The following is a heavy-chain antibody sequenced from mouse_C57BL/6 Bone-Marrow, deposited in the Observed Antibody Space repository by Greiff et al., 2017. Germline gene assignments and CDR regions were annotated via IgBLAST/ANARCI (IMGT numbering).Heavy chain of an antibody. Sequence: VQLQQSGPVLVKPGASVKMSCKASGYTFTDYYMNWVKQSHGKSLEWIGVINPYNGGTSYNQKFKGKATLTVDKSSSTAYMELNSLTSEDSAVYYCARRGYYCSSLFAYWGQGTLVTVSA. D-gene: IGHD1-1*01. CDR2: INPYNGGT. CDR3: ARRGYYCSSLFAY. CDR1: GYTFTDYY. V-gene: IGHV1-19*01. J-gene: IGHJ3*01.